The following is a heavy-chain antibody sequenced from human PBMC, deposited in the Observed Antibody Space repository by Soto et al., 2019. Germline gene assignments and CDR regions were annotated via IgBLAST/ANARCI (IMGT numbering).Heavy chain of an antibody. CDR3: ARVHDYGGNGWFDP. CDR2: IYYSGST. J-gene: IGHJ5*02. Sequence: PSETLSLTCTVSGGSISSSSYYWGWIRQPPGKGLEWIGSIYYSGSTYYNPSLKSRVTISVDTSKNQFSLKLSSVTAADTAVYYCARVHDYGGNGWFDPWGQGTLVTVS. D-gene: IGHD4-17*01. V-gene: IGHV4-39*01. CDR1: GGSISSSSYY.